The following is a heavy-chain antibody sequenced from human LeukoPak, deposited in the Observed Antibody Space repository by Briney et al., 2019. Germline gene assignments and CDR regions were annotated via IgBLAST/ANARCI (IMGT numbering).Heavy chain of an antibody. CDR1: GGSISSYY. V-gene: IGHV4-4*07. J-gene: IGHJ4*02. CDR3: ARSYYYDSSGYYY. Sequence: PSQTLSLTCTVSGGSISSYYWRWLPQPAGKGLEWIGRIYTSGSTNYNPSLKSRVTMSVDTSKNQFSLKLSSVTAADTAVYYCARSYYYDSSGYYYWGQGTLVTVSS. D-gene: IGHD3-22*01. CDR2: IYTSGST.